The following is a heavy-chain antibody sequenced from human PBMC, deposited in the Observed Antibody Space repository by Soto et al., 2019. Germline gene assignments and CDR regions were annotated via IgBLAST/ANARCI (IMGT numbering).Heavy chain of an antibody. J-gene: IGHJ4*02. Sequence: GESLKISCKGSGYSFTSYWISWVRQMPGKGLEWMGRIDPSDSYTNYSPSFQGHVTISADKSISTAYLQWSSLKASDTAMYYCVRPAYGGYNDNYFDYWGQETLVTVSS. CDR2: IDPSDSYT. CDR1: GYSFTSYW. V-gene: IGHV5-10-1*01. D-gene: IGHD5-12*01. CDR3: VRPAYGGYNDNYFDY.